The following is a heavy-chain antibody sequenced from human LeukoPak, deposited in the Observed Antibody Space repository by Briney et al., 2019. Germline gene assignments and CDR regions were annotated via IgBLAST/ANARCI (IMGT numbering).Heavy chain of an antibody. CDR1: GGSISSSSYY. CDR2: IYYSGST. Sequence: SETLSLTCTVSGGSISSSSYYWGWIRQPPGKGLEWIGRIYYSGSTYYNPSLKSRVTISVDTSKNQFSLKLSSVTAADTAVYYCARGAYDYVWGSYRSTYYFDYWGQGTLVTVSS. J-gene: IGHJ4*02. CDR3: ARGAYDYVWGSYRSTYYFDY. V-gene: IGHV4-39*01. D-gene: IGHD3-16*02.